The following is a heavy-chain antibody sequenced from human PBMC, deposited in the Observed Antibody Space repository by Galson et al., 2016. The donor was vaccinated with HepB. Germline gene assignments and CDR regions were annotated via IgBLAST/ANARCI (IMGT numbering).Heavy chain of an antibody. CDR1: GFTFRTTS. D-gene: IGHD3-10*01. CDR3: VTWLAAHSDQ. CDR2: IGTGSNI. J-gene: IGHJ4*02. Sequence: SLRLSCATSGFTFRTTSMDWVRQTPGKGLEWVATIGTGSNIHYADFVRGRFIASRDNARNTVYLQMDNVRVEDTAKYHCVTWLAAHSDQWGQGTRVTVSS. V-gene: IGHV3-23*01.